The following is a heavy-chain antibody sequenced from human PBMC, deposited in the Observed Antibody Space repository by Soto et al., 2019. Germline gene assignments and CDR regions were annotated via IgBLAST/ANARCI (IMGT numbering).Heavy chain of an antibody. D-gene: IGHD5-12*01. V-gene: IGHV1-69*08. CDR1: GGTFSTST. Sequence: QVQLVQSGAEVKKPGSSVKVSCKASGGTFSTSTFTWVRQAPGQGLEWMGRTIPILDVADYAQDFQGRVTITADKSTSPAYMELNSRTSKDTAVYYCARDSPIGSTYSGYDAIDSWGQGTLVTVSS. CDR2: TIPILDVA. J-gene: IGHJ4*02. CDR3: ARDSPIGSTYSGYDAIDS.